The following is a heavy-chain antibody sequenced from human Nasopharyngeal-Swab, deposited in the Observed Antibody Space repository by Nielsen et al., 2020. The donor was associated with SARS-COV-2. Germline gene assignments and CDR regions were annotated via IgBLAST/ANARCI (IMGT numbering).Heavy chain of an antibody. D-gene: IGHD3-3*01. CDR2: IKQDGSEK. Sequence: GESLKISCAASGFTLSSFWMTWVRQAPGKGLEWVANIKQDGSEKYYVDSVKGRFTISRDNAKNSLYLQMNSLRAEDTAVYYCARLSGNSWDFDLWGRGTLVTVSS. J-gene: IGHJ2*01. V-gene: IGHV3-7*01. CDR1: GFTLSSFW. CDR3: ARLSGNSWDFDL.